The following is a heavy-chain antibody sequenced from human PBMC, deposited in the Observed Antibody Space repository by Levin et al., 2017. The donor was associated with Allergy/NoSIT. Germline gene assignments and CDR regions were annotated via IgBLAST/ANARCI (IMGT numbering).Heavy chain of an antibody. V-gene: IGHV5-51*01. CDR1: GYSFTSYW. J-gene: IGHJ6*03. CDR3: ARRKAWFGDYYYYYYMDV. D-gene: IGHD3-10*01. CDR2: IYPGDSDT. Sequence: HGESLKISCKGSGYSFTSYWIGWVRQMPGKGLEWMGIIYPGDSDTRYSPSFQGQVTISADKSISTAYLQWSSLKASDTAMYYCARRKAWFGDYYYYYYMDVWGKGTTVTVSS.